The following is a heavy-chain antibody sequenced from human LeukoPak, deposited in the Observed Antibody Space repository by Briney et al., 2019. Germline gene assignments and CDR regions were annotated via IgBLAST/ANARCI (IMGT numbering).Heavy chain of an antibody. CDR2: IYYSGST. V-gene: IGHV4-30-4*01. CDR1: GGSISSGDYY. D-gene: IGHD2-2*02. Sequence: SETLSLTCTVSGGSISSGDYYWSWIRQPPGKGLEWIGHIYYSGSTYYNPSLKSRVTISVDTSKNQFSLKLSSVTAADTAVYYCAREYEAPAAIGVVAFDIWGQGTMVTVSS. CDR3: AREYEAPAAIGVVAFDI. J-gene: IGHJ3*02.